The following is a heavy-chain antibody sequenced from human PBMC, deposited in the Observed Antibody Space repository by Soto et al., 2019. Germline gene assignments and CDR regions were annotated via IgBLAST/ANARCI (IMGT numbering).Heavy chain of an antibody. V-gene: IGHV1-3*01. CDR3: AGERWFGSGSPVAFDI. CDR2: INAGNGNR. D-gene: IGHD3-10*01. CDR1: GYTFTTYA. J-gene: IGHJ3*02. Sequence: QVQLVQSGAEVMQPGASVKVSCKASGYTFTTYAIHWVRQAPGQRLEWMGWINAGNGNRKYSQKFQGRVTIARDTSASTVYMEVSSLRSEDTAVYYCAGERWFGSGSPVAFDIWGQGTMVTVSS.